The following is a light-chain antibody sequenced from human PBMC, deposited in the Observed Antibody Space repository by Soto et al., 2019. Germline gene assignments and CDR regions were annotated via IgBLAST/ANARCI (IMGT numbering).Light chain of an antibody. J-gene: IGLJ1*01. V-gene: IGLV2-23*01. CDR1: SGGIGTYKH. CDR2: EGT. Sequence: QSALTQPASVSGSPGQSITISCTGTSGGIGTYKHVSWYQQHPGKAPKLILYEGTQRPSGVSDRFSGSKSGNTASLTISGLQAEDEADYHCSSFAGTNNYVFGTGTKLTVL. CDR3: SSFAGTNNYV.